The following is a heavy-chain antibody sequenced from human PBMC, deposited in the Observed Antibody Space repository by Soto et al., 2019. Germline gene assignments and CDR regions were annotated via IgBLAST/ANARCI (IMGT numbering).Heavy chain of an antibody. CDR3: ARAPDYGFGGYYFDY. CDR2: INPNSGGT. Sequence: QVQLVQSGAEVKKPGASVKVSCKASGYTFTGYYMHWVRQAPGQGLEWMGWINPNSGGTNYAQKFQGRVTMTRDTSISTAYMELSRLRSDDTAVYYCARAPDYGFGGYYFDYWGQGTLVTVSS. V-gene: IGHV1-2*02. CDR1: GYTFTGYY. J-gene: IGHJ4*02. D-gene: IGHD3-10*01.